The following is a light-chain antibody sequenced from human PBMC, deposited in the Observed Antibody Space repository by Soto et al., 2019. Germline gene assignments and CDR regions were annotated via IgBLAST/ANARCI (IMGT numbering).Light chain of an antibody. V-gene: IGKV3-15*01. J-gene: IGKJ1*01. CDR2: GAS. CDR1: QSIDSK. Sequence: IVMTQSPATLSVSPGERATLSCRGSQSIDSKLAWYQQRPGQAPRLLIYGASTRATGIPARFSGSGSGTEFTLTISGLQSEDFGVYYCQQYKSWRTFGQGTNVEIK. CDR3: QQYKSWRT.